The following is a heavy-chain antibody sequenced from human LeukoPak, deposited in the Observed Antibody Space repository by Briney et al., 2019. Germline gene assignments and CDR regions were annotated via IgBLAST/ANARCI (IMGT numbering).Heavy chain of an antibody. CDR3: ARGYGSSWFYS. CDR1: GFTFSITA. D-gene: IGHD6-13*01. CDR2: ISDSGGTM. J-gene: IGHJ5*01. Sequence: GGSLRLSCAASGFTFSITAMTWVRQTPGKGLEWLSYISDSGGTMYYADSVEGRFTISRDNAKNSLYLHTNSLRVEDTAVYYCARGYGSSWFYSWGQGTLLTVSS. V-gene: IGHV3-48*04.